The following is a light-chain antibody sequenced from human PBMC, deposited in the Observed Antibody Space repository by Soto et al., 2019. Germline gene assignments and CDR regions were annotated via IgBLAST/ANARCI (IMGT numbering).Light chain of an antibody. J-gene: IGLJ2*01. Sequence: QTVVSQEPSFSVSPGETVTLTCGLTSASVLTSYYPSWYQQTPGQAPRTLIYSTNIGSSWVPDRFSGSILVNHAAPPITGAQAYNVSDYFCAFYVGSGSVVFGGGTKVTVL. V-gene: IGLV8-61*01. CDR2: STN. CDR3: AFYVGSGSVV. CDR1: SASVLTSYY.